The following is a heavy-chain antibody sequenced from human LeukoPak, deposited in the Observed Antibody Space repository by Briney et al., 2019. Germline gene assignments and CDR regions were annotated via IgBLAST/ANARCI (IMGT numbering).Heavy chain of an antibody. CDR1: GYSFTNDW. J-gene: IGHJ4*02. V-gene: IGHV5-51*01. CDR3: ARSSSSWYYFDY. Sequence: GESLKISCKGSGYSFTNDWIGWVRQMPGKGLEWMAIIYPGDSDSRYSPSFQGQVTISADKSISTAYLQWSSLKASDTAMYYCARSSSSWYYFDYWGQGTLVTVSS. CDR2: IYPGDSDS. D-gene: IGHD6-13*01.